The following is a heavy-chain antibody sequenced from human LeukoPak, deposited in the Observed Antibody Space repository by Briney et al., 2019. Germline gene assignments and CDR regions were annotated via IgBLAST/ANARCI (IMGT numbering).Heavy chain of an antibody. CDR3: ARSIIDYYYYYMDV. CDR1: GYTFTSYD. CDR2: MNPNSGNT. V-gene: IGHV1-8*01. J-gene: IGHJ6*03. D-gene: IGHD3-10*01. Sequence: ASVKVSCKASGYTFTSYDINWVRQATGQGLEWMGWMNPNSGNTGYAQKFQGRVTMTRNTSISTAYMELSSLRSEDTAVYYCARSIIDYYYYYMDVWGKGTTVTVSS.